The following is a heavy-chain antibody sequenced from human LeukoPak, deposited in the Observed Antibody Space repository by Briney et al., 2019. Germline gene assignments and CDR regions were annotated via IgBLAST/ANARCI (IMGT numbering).Heavy chain of an antibody. J-gene: IGHJ4*02. CDR1: GGSISSSNW. D-gene: IGHD3-22*01. CDR2: IYHSGST. V-gene: IGHV4-4*02. CDR3: ARAPYDSSGYHDY. Sequence: SGTLSLTCAVSGGSISSSNWWSWVRQPPGKGLEWIGEIYHSGSTNYNPPLKSRVTISVDKSKNQFSLKLSSVTAADTAVYYCARAPYDSSGYHDYWGQGTLVTVSS.